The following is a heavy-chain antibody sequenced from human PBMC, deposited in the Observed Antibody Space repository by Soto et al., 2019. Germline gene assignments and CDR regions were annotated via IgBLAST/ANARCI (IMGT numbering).Heavy chain of an antibody. V-gene: IGHV3-30-3*01. D-gene: IGHD5-18*01. CDR2: ISYDGTNK. Sequence: QVQLVESGGGVVQPGRSLRLSCAASGFTFSTYAMHWVRQAPGKGLEWVAVISYDGTNKYYADSVRGRFTISRDNSKNTLFLQMKSLRAEDTAVYYCAKDGGGYNYGYVMLDKYYYGSDVWGQGTTVTVSS. J-gene: IGHJ6*02. CDR1: GFTFSTYA. CDR3: AKDGGGYNYGYVMLDKYYYGSDV.